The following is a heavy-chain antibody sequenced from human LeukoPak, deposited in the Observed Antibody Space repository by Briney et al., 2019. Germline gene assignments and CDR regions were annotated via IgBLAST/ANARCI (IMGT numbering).Heavy chain of an antibody. CDR2: IYTSGST. J-gene: IGHJ4*02. CDR1: GFTFSSYA. Sequence: GSLRLSCAASGFTFSSYAMSWIRQPPGKGLEWIGYIYTSGSTNYNPSLKSRVTISVDTSKNQFSLKLSSVTAADTAVYYCARRGRSGSNCDYWGQGTLVTVSS. D-gene: IGHD3-3*01. V-gene: IGHV4-4*09. CDR3: ARRGRSGSNCDY.